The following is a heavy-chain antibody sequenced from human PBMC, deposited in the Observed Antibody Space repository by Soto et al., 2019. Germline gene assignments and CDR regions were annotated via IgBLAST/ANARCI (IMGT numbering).Heavy chain of an antibody. Sequence: QVPLVQSGAEVKKPGSSVKVSCKASGGTFNNYPITWVRQAPGEGLEWMGGSIPIFGTANYAQKFQGRVTISVDESTSTAYMELSSLRSEDTAVYYCARGRGYSGDDHYYYFDMDVWGQGTTVTVSS. CDR2: SIPIFGTA. CDR3: ARGRGYSGDDHYYYFDMDV. V-gene: IGHV1-69*01. J-gene: IGHJ6*02. D-gene: IGHD5-12*01. CDR1: GGTFNNYP.